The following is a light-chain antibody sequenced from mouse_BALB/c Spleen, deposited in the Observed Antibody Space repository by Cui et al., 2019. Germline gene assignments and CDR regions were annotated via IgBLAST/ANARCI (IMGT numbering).Light chain of an antibody. V-gene: IGKV8-21*01. J-gene: IGKJ1*01. Sequence: DIVISPSPSSLAVSAVEKVIMSCKSSQSLLNSRTRKNYLAWYQQKPGQSPKLLIYWASTRESGVPDRFTGSGSGTDFTLTISSVQAEDLAVYYCKQSYNLWTFGGGTKLEIK. CDR1: QSLLNSRTRKNY. CDR2: WAS. CDR3: KQSYNLWT.